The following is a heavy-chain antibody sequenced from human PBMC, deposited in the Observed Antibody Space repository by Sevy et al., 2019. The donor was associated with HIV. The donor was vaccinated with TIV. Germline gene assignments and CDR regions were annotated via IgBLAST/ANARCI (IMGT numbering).Heavy chain of an antibody. D-gene: IGHD3-22*01. J-gene: IGHJ4*02. CDR2: IRSKAYGGTT. V-gene: IGHV3-49*03. CDR1: GFTFGDYA. Sequence: GGSLRLSCTASGFTFGDYAMSWFRQAPGKGLEWVGFIRSKAYGGTTEYAASVKGRFTISRDDSKSIAYLQMNSLKTEDTAVYYCTRAGYYDSSGPLDYWGPGTLVTVSS. CDR3: TRAGYYDSSGPLDY.